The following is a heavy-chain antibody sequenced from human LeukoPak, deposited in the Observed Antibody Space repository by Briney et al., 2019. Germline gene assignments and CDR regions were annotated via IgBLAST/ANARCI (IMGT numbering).Heavy chain of an antibody. J-gene: IGHJ4*02. CDR2: IYYSGTT. CDR3: ARYFSGRTLDY. V-gene: IGHV4-59*01. D-gene: IGHD1-1*01. Sequence: SQTPSLTCTVSGGSISSYYWSWIRQPPGKGLEWIGYIYYSGTTNYNPSLKSRVTISVDTSKNQFSLKLSSVTAADTAVYYCARYFSGRTLDYWGQGTLVTVSS. CDR1: GGSISSYY.